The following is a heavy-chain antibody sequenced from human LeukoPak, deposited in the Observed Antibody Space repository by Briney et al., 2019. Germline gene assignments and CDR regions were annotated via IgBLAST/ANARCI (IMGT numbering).Heavy chain of an antibody. CDR3: ARAYYYGSGSYYLNYYYYYMDV. CDR2: TYYRSKWYN. D-gene: IGHD3-10*01. J-gene: IGHJ6*03. V-gene: IGHV6-1*01. Sequence: SQTLSLTCDISGDSVSSNSAAWNWIRQSPSRGLEWLGRTYYRSKWYNDYAVSVKSRMIINPDTSKNQFSLQLNSVTPEDTAIYYCARAYYYGSGSYYLNYYYYYMDVWGKGTTVTVSS. CDR1: GDSVSSNSAA.